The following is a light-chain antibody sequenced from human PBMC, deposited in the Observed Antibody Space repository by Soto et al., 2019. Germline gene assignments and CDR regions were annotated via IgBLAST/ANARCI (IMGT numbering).Light chain of an antibody. CDR2: EGS. J-gene: IGLJ3*02. CDR3: CSYAGSSTWV. Sequence: QSALTQPASVSGSPGQSITISCTGTSSDVGSYNLVSWYQQHPGKAPKLMIYEGSKRPSGVSNRFSGSKSGNTASLTISGLQADDEADYYCCSYAGSSTWVFGGGTQVTVL. V-gene: IGLV2-23*01. CDR1: SSDVGSYNL.